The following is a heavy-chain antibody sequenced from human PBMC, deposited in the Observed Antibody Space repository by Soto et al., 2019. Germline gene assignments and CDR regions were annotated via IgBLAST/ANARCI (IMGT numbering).Heavy chain of an antibody. V-gene: IGHV1-46*01. J-gene: IGHJ4*02. D-gene: IGHD6-19*01. CDR2: INPSGGST. CDR3: ATDSRCSRAVAGPTYY. Sequence: GASVKVSCKASGYTFTSYYMHWVRQAPGQGLEWMGIINPSGGSTSYAQKFQGRVTMTRDTSTSTVYMELSSLRSEDTAVYYCATDSRCSRAVAGPTYYWGQGTLVTVSS. CDR1: GYTFTSYY.